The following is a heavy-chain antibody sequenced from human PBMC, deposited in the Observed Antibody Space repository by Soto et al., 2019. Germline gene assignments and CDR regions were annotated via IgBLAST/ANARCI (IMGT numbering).Heavy chain of an antibody. CDR2: INHSGST. V-gene: IGHV4-34*01. Sequence: SETLSLTCAVYGGSFSGYYWSWIRQPPGKGLEWIGEINHSGSTNYNPSLKSRVTISVDTSKNQFSLKLSSVTAADTAVYYCARSYPNTVTRMIYYMDVWGKGTTVTVSS. CDR3: ARSYPNTVTRMIYYMDV. J-gene: IGHJ6*03. D-gene: IGHD4-17*01. CDR1: GGSFSGYY.